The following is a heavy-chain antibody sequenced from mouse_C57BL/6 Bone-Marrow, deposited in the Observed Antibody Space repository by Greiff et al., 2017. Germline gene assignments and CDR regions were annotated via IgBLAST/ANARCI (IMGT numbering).Heavy chain of an antibody. V-gene: IGHV7-3*01. J-gene: IGHJ4*01. CDR1: GFTFTDYY. CDR3: ERYRGSSVYYYARDY. CDR2: IRNKANGYTT. D-gene: IGHD1-1*01. Sequence: EVKVVESGGGLVQPGGSLSLSCAASGFTFTDYYMSWVRQPPGKALEWLGFIRNKANGYTTEYSASVKGRFTISRDNSQSIRYLQMKALRAEDSATYYWERYRGSSVYYYARDYWGQGTSVTVSS.